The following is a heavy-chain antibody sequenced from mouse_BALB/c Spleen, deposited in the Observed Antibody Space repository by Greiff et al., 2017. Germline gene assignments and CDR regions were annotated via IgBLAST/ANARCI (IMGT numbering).Heavy chain of an antibody. J-gene: IGHJ4*01. Sequence: EVQVVESGGGLVKPGGSLKLSCAASGFTFSSYAMSWVRQTPEKRLEWVASISSGGSTYYPDSVKGRFTISRDNARNILYLQMSSLRSEDTAMYYCARADYYGSSSYAMDYWGQGTSVTVSS. D-gene: IGHD1-1*01. V-gene: IGHV5-6-5*01. CDR2: ISSGGST. CDR3: ARADYYGSSSYAMDY. CDR1: GFTFSSYA.